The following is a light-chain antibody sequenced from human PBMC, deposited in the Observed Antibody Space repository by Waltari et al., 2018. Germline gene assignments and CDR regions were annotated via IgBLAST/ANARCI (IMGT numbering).Light chain of an antibody. J-gene: IGLJ2*01. CDR1: SGHSSHA. Sequence: QLVLTQSPSASASLGASVKLTCTLSSGHSSHAIAWPQQQPEKGPRYLMKLNSDGSHSKGDGIPDRFSGSSSGAERYLTISSLQSEDEADYYCQTWGTGTVVFGGGTKLTVL. CDR3: QTWGTGTVV. CDR2: LNSDGSH. V-gene: IGLV4-69*01.